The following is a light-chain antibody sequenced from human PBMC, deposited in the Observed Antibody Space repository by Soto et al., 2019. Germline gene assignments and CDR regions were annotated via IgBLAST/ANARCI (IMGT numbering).Light chain of an antibody. Sequence: EIVFTQSPGTLSLSPGERAILSCRASQSVSNSYLAWYRQKPGQAPKILIYGASNRATGIPDRFSGSGSGTDFTLPISRLEPEDFAVYYCQHYGSSPPFTFGPGTKADIK. J-gene: IGKJ3*01. CDR1: QSVSNSY. V-gene: IGKV3-20*01. CDR3: QHYGSSPPFT. CDR2: GAS.